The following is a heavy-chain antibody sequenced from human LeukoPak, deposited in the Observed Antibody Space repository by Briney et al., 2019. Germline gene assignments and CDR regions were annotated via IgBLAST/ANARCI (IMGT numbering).Heavy chain of an antibody. Sequence: LGGSLRLSCSASGFTFSRYPMHWVRQAPGKGLEYVSAISGNGGSTYCADSVKGRFTISRDNSKNTLYLQMSSLRTEDTAIYYCAKAQYDFWSGLDYWGQGTLVTVSS. CDR1: GFTFSRYP. CDR2: ISGNGGST. V-gene: IGHV3-64D*09. CDR3: AKAQYDFWSGLDY. D-gene: IGHD3-3*01. J-gene: IGHJ4*02.